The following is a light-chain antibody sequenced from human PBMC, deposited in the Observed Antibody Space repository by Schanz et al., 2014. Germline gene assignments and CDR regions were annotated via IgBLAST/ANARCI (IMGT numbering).Light chain of an antibody. CDR3: GSYAGNINWV. J-gene: IGLJ3*02. Sequence: QSALTQPRSVFGSPGQSVTISCTGTSSDVGGYNFVSWYQQNPGKAPKLMIYDVSKRPSGVPDRFSGSKSGNTASLTISRLQVEDEADYYCGSYAGNINWVFGGGTKLTVL. V-gene: IGLV2-11*01. CDR1: SSDVGGYNF. CDR2: DVS.